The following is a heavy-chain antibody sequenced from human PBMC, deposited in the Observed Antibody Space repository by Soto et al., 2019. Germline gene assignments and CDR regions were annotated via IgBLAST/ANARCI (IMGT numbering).Heavy chain of an antibody. CDR2: IYYSGST. CDR3: AIPPVSNYYYMDV. Sequence: QVQLQESGPGLVKPSQTLSVTCTVSGGSISSGGYYWSWIRQHPGKGLEWIGYIYYSGSTYYNPSLKSRVTISVDTSKNHFSLKLSSVTDADTAVYYCAIPPVSNYYYMDVWGKGTTVTVS. CDR1: GGSISSGGYY. J-gene: IGHJ6*03. V-gene: IGHV4-31*03. D-gene: IGHD4-4*01.